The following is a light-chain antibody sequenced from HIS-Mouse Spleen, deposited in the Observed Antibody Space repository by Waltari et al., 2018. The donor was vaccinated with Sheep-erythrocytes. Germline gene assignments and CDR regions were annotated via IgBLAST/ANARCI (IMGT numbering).Light chain of an antibody. Sequence: QSALTQPASVSASPGQSITITCTGTSSDVGSYHLVSWYQPHPGKAPKLMIYEGSKRPSGVSNRFSGSKSGNTASLTISGLQAEDEADYYCCSYAGSSTFHVVFGGGTKLTVL. CDR1: SSDVGSYHL. CDR3: CSYAGSSTFHVV. J-gene: IGLJ2*01. CDR2: EGS. V-gene: IGLV2-23*03.